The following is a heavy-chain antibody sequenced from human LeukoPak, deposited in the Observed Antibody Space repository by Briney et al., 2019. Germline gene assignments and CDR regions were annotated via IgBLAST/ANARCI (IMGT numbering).Heavy chain of an antibody. V-gene: IGHV3-23*01. CDR3: AKEGLNIATRDFFDS. Sequence: GGSQRLSCTASGFIFSDYDMEWVRQAPGKGLEWISHISRSSNTTYYADSVKGRFTISRGNSKNTLYLQMNSLRAEDTAVYYCAKEGLNIATRDFFDSWGQGTLVTVSS. CDR1: GFIFSDYD. D-gene: IGHD6-6*01. J-gene: IGHJ4*02. CDR2: ISRSSNTT.